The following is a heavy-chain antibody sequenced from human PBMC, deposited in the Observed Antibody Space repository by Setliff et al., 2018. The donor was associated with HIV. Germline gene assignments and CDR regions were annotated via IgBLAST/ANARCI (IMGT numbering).Heavy chain of an antibody. V-gene: IGHV4-39*01. CDR1: DDSLSRSDFY. CDR3: ARHVPRSSRIDY. Sequence: ASETLSLTCTVTDDSLSRSDFYWAWIRQPPEKGLEWVASIYDTGDTHYNPSLKSRVTISRGMSKNQFSLKLGSVTAADTAVYYCARHVPRSSRIDYWGQGTLVTVSS. J-gene: IGHJ4*02. D-gene: IGHD6-13*01. CDR2: IYDTGDT.